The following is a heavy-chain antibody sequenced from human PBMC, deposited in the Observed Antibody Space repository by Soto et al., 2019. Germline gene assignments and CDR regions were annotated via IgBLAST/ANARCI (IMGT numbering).Heavy chain of an antibody. CDR3: ARDFDQGSFDY. CDR2: INTDNGNT. D-gene: IGHD2-2*01. V-gene: IGHV1-3*04. CDR1: GYTFTRYT. J-gene: IGHJ4*02. Sequence: QVHLVQSGAEVQKPGASVKISCEASGYTFTRYTLHWVRQAPGQRLEWMGWINTDNGNTGYSQKFQGRVTVVRDTSARIVYMELSSLMSGDTAVYYCARDFDQGSFDYWGQGTLVTVSS.